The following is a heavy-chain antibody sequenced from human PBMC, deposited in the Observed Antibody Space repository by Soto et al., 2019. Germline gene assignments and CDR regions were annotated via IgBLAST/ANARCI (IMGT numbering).Heavy chain of an antibody. CDR2: IYYSGST. D-gene: IGHD3-22*01. Sequence: PSETLSLTCTVSGGSLSSGSYYWSWIRQPPGKGLEWIGYIYYSGSTNYNPSLKSRVTISVDTSKNQFSLKLSSVTAADTAVYYCARVGLLVYYYDSIGGMDVWGQGTTGTVSS. V-gene: IGHV4-61*01. CDR3: ARVGLLVYYYDSIGGMDV. CDR1: GGSLSSGSYY. J-gene: IGHJ6*02.